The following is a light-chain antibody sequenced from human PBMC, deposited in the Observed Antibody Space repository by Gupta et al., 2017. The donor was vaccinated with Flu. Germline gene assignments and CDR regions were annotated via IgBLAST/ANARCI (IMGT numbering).Light chain of an antibody. CDR1: QPITSTS. V-gene: IGKV3-20*01. Sequence: EIVLTQSPVSVSLSRGETATLSCRASQPITSTSLAWFHQRPGQPPRLLIHGASARATGIPDRISGSGSNRDFTLTIPSLEAEDSGVYYCQQYGRSPLTFGGGSKIEIK. CDR3: QQYGRSPLT. J-gene: IGKJ4*01. CDR2: GAS.